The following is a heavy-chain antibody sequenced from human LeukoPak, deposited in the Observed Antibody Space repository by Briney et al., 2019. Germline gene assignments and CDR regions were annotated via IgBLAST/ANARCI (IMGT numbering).Heavy chain of an antibody. CDR2: IYTSGST. D-gene: IGHD5-18*01. Sequence: SETLSLTCTVSGGSISSYYWSLIRQPAGKGLEWIGRIYTSGSTNYNPSLKSRVTMSVDTSKNQFSLKPSSVTAADTAVYYCARIQSGGYSYGYAIFNRGQGTLVTVSS. CDR3: ARIQSGGYSYGYAIFN. V-gene: IGHV4-4*07. J-gene: IGHJ4*02. CDR1: GGSISSYY.